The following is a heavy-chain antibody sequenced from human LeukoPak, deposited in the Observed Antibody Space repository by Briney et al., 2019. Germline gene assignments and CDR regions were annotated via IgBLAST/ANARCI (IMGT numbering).Heavy chain of an antibody. D-gene: IGHD2-8*01. V-gene: IGHV3-23*01. Sequence: HPGGSLRLSCAASGFPFSSYAMSWVRQAPGKGLEWVSAISGSGGSTYYADSVKGRFTIPRDNSKNTLYLQMNSLRAEDTAVYYCATRDKMVYAIRSFDYWGQGTLVTVSS. CDR1: GFPFSSYA. CDR3: ATRDKMVYAIRSFDY. CDR2: ISGSGGST. J-gene: IGHJ4*02.